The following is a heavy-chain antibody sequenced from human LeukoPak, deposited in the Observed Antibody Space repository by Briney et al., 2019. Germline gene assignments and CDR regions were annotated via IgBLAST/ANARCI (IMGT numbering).Heavy chain of an antibody. CDR1: GGSVSSGSYY. CDR2: IYCSGST. V-gene: IGHV4-61*01. Sequence: SETLSLTCTVSGGSVSSGSYYWSWIRQPPGKGLEWIGYIYCSGSTNYNPSLKSRVTISVVTSKNQFSLKLGSVTAADTAVYYCARESLVTAIPDAFDIWGQGTVVTVSS. J-gene: IGHJ3*02. CDR3: ARESLVTAIPDAFDI. D-gene: IGHD2-21*02.